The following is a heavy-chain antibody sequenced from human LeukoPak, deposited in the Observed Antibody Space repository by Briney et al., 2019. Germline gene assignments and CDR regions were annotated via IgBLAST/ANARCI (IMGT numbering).Heavy chain of an antibody. Sequence: KPSETLSLTCTISGGSISSYSWTWIRQPAGKALEWIGRIYTSGSTTYNPSLKSRVTVSLDTSKNHFSLKLSSVTAADTAVYYCARGSSYGWFDPWGQGTLVTVSS. D-gene: IGHD6-6*01. CDR2: IYTSGST. V-gene: IGHV4-4*07. CDR1: GGSISSYS. CDR3: ARGSSYGWFDP. J-gene: IGHJ5*02.